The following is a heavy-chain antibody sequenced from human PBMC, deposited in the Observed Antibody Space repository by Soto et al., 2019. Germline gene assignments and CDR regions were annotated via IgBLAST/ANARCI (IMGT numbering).Heavy chain of an antibody. Sequence: PEKLPHTYAVYGGSFSGYYWSWIRQPPGKGLEWIGEINHSGSTNYNPSLKSRVTISVDTSKNQFSLKLSSVTAADTAVYYCARCQVLGRYYNPSSEDWGQGTLVSVS. CDR1: GGSFSGYY. V-gene: IGHV4-34*01. CDR2: INHSGST. CDR3: ARCQVLGRYYNPSSED. J-gene: IGHJ4*02. D-gene: IGHD3-10*01.